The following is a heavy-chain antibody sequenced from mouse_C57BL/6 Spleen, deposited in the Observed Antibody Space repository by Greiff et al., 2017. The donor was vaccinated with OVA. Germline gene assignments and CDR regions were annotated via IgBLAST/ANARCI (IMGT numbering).Heavy chain of an antibody. CDR2: INPSTGGT. CDR3: AIYYDYVGY. J-gene: IGHJ2*01. D-gene: IGHD2-4*01. Sequence: EVQLKQSGPELVKPGASVKISCKASGYSFTGYYMNWVKQSPEKSLEWIGEINPSTGGTTYNQKFKAKATLTVDKSSSTAYMQLKSLTSEDSAVYYCAIYYDYVGYWGQGTTLTVSS. V-gene: IGHV1-42*01. CDR1: GYSFTGYY.